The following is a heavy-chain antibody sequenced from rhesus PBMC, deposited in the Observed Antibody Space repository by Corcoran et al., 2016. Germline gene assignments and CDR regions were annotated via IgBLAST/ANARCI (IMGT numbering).Heavy chain of an antibody. CDR1: GFSISTNGVG. V-gene: IGHV2-174*01. CDR2: IYWDDDE. D-gene: IGHD3-9*01. CDR3: VRRLYGNYFDF. Sequence: QVTLKESGPALVKPTQTLTLTCTFSGFSISTNGVGVGWIRQPPGEALEWLALIYWDDDEYYSTFLKNRLTISKDASKNQVVLTMTNMDPVDTATYYCVRRLYGNYFDFWGQGVLVTVSS. J-gene: IGHJ4*01.